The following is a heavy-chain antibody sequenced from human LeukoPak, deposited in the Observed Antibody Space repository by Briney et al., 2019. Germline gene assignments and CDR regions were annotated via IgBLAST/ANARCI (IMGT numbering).Heavy chain of an antibody. CDR3: ARAGSFRFDY. D-gene: IGHD3-10*01. CDR2: INTDGSTI. CDR1: GFTFSITY. V-gene: IGHV3-74*01. J-gene: IGHJ4*02. Sequence: GGSLRLSCTASGFTFSITYMAWVRQAPGKGLEWVSRINTDGSTINYAGSVKGRFTISRDDAKNTLYLQMNDLRAEDTAVYYCARAGSFRFDYWGQGTLVTVSS.